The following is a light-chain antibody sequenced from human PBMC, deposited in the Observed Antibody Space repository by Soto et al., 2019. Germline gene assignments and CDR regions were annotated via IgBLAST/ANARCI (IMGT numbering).Light chain of an antibody. Sequence: DIQMTQSPSSLSASVGDRVTITCRASQSISSYLNWYQHKPGKAPKVLIYAASSLQSGVPSRISGSGSGTDFTLTISSLQPEDFATYYCQQSYSTPLTFGGGTKVEIK. J-gene: IGKJ4*01. CDR2: AAS. V-gene: IGKV1-39*01. CDR1: QSISSY. CDR3: QQSYSTPLT.